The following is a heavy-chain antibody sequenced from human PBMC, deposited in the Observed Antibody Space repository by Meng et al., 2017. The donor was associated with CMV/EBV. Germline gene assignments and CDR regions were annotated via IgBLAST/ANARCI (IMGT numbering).Heavy chain of an antibody. J-gene: IGHJ4*02. D-gene: IGHD4-11*01. CDR2: ISSSSSYI. CDR3: VRDRDYSNSILEY. Sequence: GGSLRLSCAASGFTFSSYSMNWVRQAPGKGLEWVSSISSSSSYIYYADSVKGRFTISRDNAKNSLYLQMNSLRAEDTAVYYCVRDRDYSNSILEYWGQGTLVTVSS. V-gene: IGHV3-21*01. CDR1: GFTFSSYS.